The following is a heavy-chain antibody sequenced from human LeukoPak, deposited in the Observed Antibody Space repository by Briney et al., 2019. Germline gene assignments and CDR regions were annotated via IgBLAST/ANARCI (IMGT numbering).Heavy chain of an antibody. CDR3: ARDLSLVAEDYYFDY. V-gene: IGHV1-2*02. J-gene: IGHJ4*02. D-gene: IGHD5-12*01. Sequence: ASVKVSCKASGYTCTGYYLYWVRQAPGQGLEWVGWVNPNSGGTNYAQKFQGRVTMTRDTSISTAYMELSRLRSADTAVYYCARDLSLVAEDYYFDYWGKGTLVTVSS. CDR1: GYTCTGYY. CDR2: VNPNSGGT.